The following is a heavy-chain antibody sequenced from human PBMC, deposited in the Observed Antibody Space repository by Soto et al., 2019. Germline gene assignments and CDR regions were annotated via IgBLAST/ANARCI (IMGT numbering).Heavy chain of an antibody. CDR1: GFTVSSNY. J-gene: IGHJ4*02. Sequence: EVQLVESGGGLIQPGGSRRLSCAASGFTVSSNYMSWVRQAPGKGLEWVSVIYSGGSTYYADSVKGRFTISRDNSKITLYLQMNSLRAEDTAVYYCASAWDGYNSPFDYWGQGTLVTVSS. CDR3: ASAWDGYNSPFDY. D-gene: IGHD5-12*01. V-gene: IGHV3-53*01. CDR2: IYSGGST.